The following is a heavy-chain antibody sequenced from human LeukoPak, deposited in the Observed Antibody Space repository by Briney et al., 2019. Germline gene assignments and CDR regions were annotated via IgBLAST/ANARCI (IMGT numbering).Heavy chain of an antibody. CDR3: ARLKQQLVRLLSRDTTYYYYYYMDV. Sequence: GGSLRLSCAASGFTFSSCAMSWVRQAPGKGLEWVSAISGSGGSTYYADSVKGRFTISRDNAKNSLYLQMNSLRAEDTAVYYCARLKQQLVRLLSRDTTYYYYYYMDVWGKGTTVTVSS. J-gene: IGHJ6*03. CDR1: GFTFSSCA. CDR2: ISGSGGST. D-gene: IGHD6-13*01. V-gene: IGHV3-23*01.